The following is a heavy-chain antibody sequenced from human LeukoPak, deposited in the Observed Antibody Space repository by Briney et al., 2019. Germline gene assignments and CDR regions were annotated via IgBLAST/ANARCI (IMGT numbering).Heavy chain of an antibody. V-gene: IGHV1-46*01. CDR1: GCTFTSYY. Sequence: ASVKVSCKASGCTFTSYYMHWVRQAPGQGLEWMGIINPSGGSTSYAQKFQGRVTMTRDTSTSTVYMELSSLRSEDTAVYYCARDSSITFGGVIVLRYYFDYWGQGTLVTVSS. J-gene: IGHJ4*02. CDR3: ARDSSITFGGVIVLRYYFDY. D-gene: IGHD3-16*02. CDR2: INPSGGST.